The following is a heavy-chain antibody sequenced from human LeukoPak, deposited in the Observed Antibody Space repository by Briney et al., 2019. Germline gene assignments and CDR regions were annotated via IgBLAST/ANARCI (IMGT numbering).Heavy chain of an antibody. CDR3: AKDHYYCSGGSCYSSYYYGMDV. J-gene: IGHJ6*02. CDR1: GFTFSSYG. V-gene: IGHV3-30*18. Sequence: PGGSLRLSRGASGFTFSSYGMHWVRQAPGKGLEWVAVISYDGSNKYYAGSVKGRFTISRDNSKNTLYLQMNSLRAEDTAVYYCAKDHYYCSGGSCYSSYYYGMDVWGQGTTVTVSS. CDR2: ISYDGSNK. D-gene: IGHD2-15*01.